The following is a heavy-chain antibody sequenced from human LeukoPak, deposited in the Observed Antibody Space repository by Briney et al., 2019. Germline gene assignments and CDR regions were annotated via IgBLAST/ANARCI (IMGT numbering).Heavy chain of an antibody. J-gene: IGHJ4*02. CDR1: GFTFSSYG. Sequence: PGGSLRLSCAASGFTFSSYGMHWVRLAPGKGLEWVAFIRYDGSNKYYADSVKGRFTISRDNSKNTLYLQMNSLRAEDTAVYYCAKDPTRIYYDSSGYYYYWGQGTLVTVSS. V-gene: IGHV3-30*02. D-gene: IGHD3-22*01. CDR3: AKDPTRIYYDSSGYYYY. CDR2: IRYDGSNK.